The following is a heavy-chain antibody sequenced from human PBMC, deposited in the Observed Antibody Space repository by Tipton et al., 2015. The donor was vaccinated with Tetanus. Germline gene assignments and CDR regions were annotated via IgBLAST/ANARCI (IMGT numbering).Heavy chain of an antibody. D-gene: IGHD6-19*01. V-gene: IGHV4-34*01. CDR3: ARNTVAGTVTFDY. CDR2: INHGGDT. J-gene: IGHJ4*02. Sequence: LRLSCAASGFIFSAYPMHWIRQPPGKGLEWIGEINHGGDTNFSPSLKSRVTISVDTSKNQFSLKLSSVTAADTAVYYCARNTVAGTVTFDYWGQGTLVTVSS. CDR1: GFIFSAYP.